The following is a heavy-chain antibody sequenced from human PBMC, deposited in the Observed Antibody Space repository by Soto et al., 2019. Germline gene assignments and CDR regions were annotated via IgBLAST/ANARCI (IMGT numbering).Heavy chain of an antibody. CDR1: GGSISGSY. CDR2: VYYTGGT. Sequence: PSETLSLTCSVSGGSISGSYWSWIRQSPGKGLEWLGYVYYTGGTNYSPSLRSRVSISVDTSKNEFSLRLSSVTAADTAVYFCAKSGGVPGAHIDYWGQGTQVTVSS. D-gene: IGHD2-15*01. J-gene: IGHJ4*02. CDR3: AKSGGVPGAHIDY. V-gene: IGHV4-59*01.